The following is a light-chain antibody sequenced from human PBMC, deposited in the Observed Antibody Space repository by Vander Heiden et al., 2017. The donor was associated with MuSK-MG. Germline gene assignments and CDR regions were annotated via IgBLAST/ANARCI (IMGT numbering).Light chain of an antibody. V-gene: IGKV1-39*01. CDR3: QQRDSAPFT. J-gene: IGKJ5*01. CDR2: GAS. Sequence: DIQMTQSPSSLSASVGDRVTITCRASQSISTYLNWYQQKPGKAPKILIHGASSLQSGVPSRFSGSGSGTDFTLTISRLQPEDFATYYCQQRDSAPFTFGQRTRLEIK. CDR1: QSISTY.